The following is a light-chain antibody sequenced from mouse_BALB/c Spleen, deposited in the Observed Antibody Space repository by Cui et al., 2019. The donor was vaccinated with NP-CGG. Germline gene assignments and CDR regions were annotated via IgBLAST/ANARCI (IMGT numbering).Light chain of an antibody. Sequence: QAVVTQDSALTTSPGETVTLTCRPSTGAVTTSNYANWVQEKPDHLFTGLIGGTNNRAPGVPARFSGSMMRDKAALTITGAQTEDEAIYFCALWYSNHWVFGGGTKLTVL. CDR1: TGAVTTSNY. CDR3: ALWYSNHWV. CDR2: GTN. J-gene: IGLJ1*01. V-gene: IGLV1*01.